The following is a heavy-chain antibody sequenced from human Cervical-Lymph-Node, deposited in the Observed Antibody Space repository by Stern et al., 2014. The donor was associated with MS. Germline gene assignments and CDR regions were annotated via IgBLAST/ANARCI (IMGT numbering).Heavy chain of an antibody. CDR2: IKQDGSEK. CDR3: ARDYGGNSVY. CDR1: GFTFSSYC. V-gene: IGHV3-7*01. Sequence: EVQLVESGGGLVQPGGSLRLSCAASGFTFSSYCMSWVRQAPGKGLEWVANIKQDGSEKYYVDSVKGRFTISRDNAKNSLYLQMNSLRAEDTVVYYCARDYGGNSVYWGQGTLVTVSS. D-gene: IGHD4-23*01. J-gene: IGHJ4*02.